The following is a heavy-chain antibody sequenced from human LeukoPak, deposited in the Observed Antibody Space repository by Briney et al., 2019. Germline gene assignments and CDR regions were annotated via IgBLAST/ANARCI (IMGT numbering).Heavy chain of an antibody. D-gene: IGHD5-18*01. Sequence: PSETLSLTCTVSGGSISSSSYYWGWIRQPPGKGLEWIGSIYYSGSTYYSPSLKSRVTISVDTSKSQFSLKLSSVTAADTAVYYCARGTAMVIRNNYYFDSWGQGTLVTVSS. V-gene: IGHV4-39*07. CDR1: GGSISSSSYY. CDR3: ARGTAMVIRNNYYFDS. J-gene: IGHJ4*02. CDR2: IYYSGST.